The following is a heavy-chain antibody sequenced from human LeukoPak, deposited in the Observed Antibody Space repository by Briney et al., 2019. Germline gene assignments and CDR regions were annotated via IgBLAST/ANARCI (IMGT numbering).Heavy chain of an antibody. V-gene: IGHV3-21*01. J-gene: IGHJ6*02. CDR2: ISSSSSYI. CDR3: ASRMGDYYYYYGMDV. Sequence: GGSPRLSCAASGFTFSSYSMNWVRQAPGKGLEWVSSISSSSSYIYYADSVKGRFTISRDNAKNSLYLQMNSLRAEDTAVYYCASRMGDYYYYYGMDVWGQGTTVTVSS. D-gene: IGHD2-15*01. CDR1: GFTFSSYS.